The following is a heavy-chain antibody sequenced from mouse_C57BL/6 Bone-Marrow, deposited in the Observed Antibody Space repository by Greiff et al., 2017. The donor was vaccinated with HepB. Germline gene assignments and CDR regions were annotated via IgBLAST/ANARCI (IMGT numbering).Heavy chain of an antibody. CDR3: ARGLYFDY. Sequence: EVQVVESGPGLVKPSQSLSLTCSVTGYSITSGYYWNWIRQFPGNKLEWMGYISYDGSNNYNPSLKNLISITRDTSKNQFFLKLNSVTTEDTATYYCARGLYFDYWGQGTTLTVSS. CDR1: GYSITSGYY. CDR2: ISYDGSN. V-gene: IGHV3-6*01. J-gene: IGHJ2*01.